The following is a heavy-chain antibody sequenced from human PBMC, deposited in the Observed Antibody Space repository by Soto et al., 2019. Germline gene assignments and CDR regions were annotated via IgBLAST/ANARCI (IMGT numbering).Heavy chain of an antibody. CDR2: IYPSDSDT. J-gene: IGHJ4*02. D-gene: IGHD4-17*01. CDR3: ARPANTVADHFDL. V-gene: IGHV5-51*01. CDR1: GYTFTIYW. Sequence: EVQLVQSGAEVKKPGESLKISCQVSGYTFTIYWIGWVRQMPGKGLEWMGIIYPSDSDTRYSPSFQGQVTISADQSINTASLQLDSLKASDTAIYYCARPANTVADHFDLWGQGTPVTVSS.